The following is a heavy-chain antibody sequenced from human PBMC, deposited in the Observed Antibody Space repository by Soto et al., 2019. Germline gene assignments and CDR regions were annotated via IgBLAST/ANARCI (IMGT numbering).Heavy chain of an antibody. CDR2: IIPIFGTP. D-gene: IGHD6-19*01. Sequence: QVHLVQSGAEVKKPGSSVTVSCKASGGTFSNNVGSWVRQAPGQGLEWMGGIIPIFGTPNYAQKFQGRVTITADESTRTADMELSSLRSEDTAVYYCARPTSTQWLGLFDYWGQGTLVTFSS. CDR1: GGTFSNNV. CDR3: ARPTSTQWLGLFDY. V-gene: IGHV1-69*01. J-gene: IGHJ4*02.